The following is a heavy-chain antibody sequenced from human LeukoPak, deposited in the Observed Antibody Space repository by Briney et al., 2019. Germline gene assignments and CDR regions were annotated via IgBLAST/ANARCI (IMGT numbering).Heavy chain of an antibody. V-gene: IGHV1-2*04. CDR2: INPNSGGT. J-gene: IGHJ6*02. CDR3: ARSGDILTGYRMPSYYYYYYGMDV. D-gene: IGHD3-9*01. Sequence: GASVKVSCKASGYTFTGYYMHWVRQAPGQGLEWMGWINPNSGGTNYAQKFQGWVTMTRDTSISTAYMELSRLRSDDTAVYYCARSGDILTGYRMPSYYYYYYGMDVWGQGTTVTVSS. CDR1: GYTFTGYY.